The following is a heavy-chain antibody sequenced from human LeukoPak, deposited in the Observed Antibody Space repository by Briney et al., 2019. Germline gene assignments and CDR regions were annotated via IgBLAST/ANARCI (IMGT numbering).Heavy chain of an antibody. CDR2: ITSGSNHI. J-gene: IGHJ4*02. V-gene: IGHV3-21*01. CDR3: ARDRAYSSSCQPY. CDR1: GFTFNTYS. Sequence: PGGSLRLSCAASGFTFNTYSMIWVRQAPGKGLGWLSSITSGSNHIYYADSVKGRFTISRDNSKNTLYLQMNSLRAEDTAVYYCARDRAYSSSCQPYWGQGTLVTVSS. D-gene: IGHD6-13*01.